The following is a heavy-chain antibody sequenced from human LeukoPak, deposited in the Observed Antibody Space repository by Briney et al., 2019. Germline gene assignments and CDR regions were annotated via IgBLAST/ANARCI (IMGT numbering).Heavy chain of an antibody. CDR1: GGSISSFY. Sequence: SETLSLTCTVSGGSISSFYWSWIRQPPGKGLEWIGYMYHSGNTYYNPSLKSRVTISVDTSKNQFSLKLSSVTAADTAEYYCARVLASDSDYYYYGMDVWGQGTTVTVSS. V-gene: IGHV4-59*01. CDR2: MYHSGNT. D-gene: IGHD2-15*01. CDR3: ARVLASDSDYYYYGMDV. J-gene: IGHJ6*02.